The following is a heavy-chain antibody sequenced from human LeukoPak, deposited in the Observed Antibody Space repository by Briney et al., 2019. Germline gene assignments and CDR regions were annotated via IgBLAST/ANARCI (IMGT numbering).Heavy chain of an antibody. Sequence: GGSLRLSCAASGFTFSSYWMHWVRQAPGKGLVWVSRINSDGSSTSYADSEKGRFTISRDNAKDTLYLQMNSLRAEDTAVYYCARGGRIAARPLDYWGQGTLVTVSS. V-gene: IGHV3-74*01. CDR1: GFTFSSYW. CDR3: ARGGRIAARPLDY. CDR2: INSDGSST. J-gene: IGHJ4*02. D-gene: IGHD6-6*01.